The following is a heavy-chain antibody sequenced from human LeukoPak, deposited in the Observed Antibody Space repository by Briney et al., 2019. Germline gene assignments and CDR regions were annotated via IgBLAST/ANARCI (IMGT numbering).Heavy chain of an antibody. CDR2: ISSSSSYI. V-gene: IGHV3-21*01. CDR3: ACDYGGNPGSYFDY. Sequence: GGSLRLSCAASGFTFSSYSMNWVRQALGKGLEWVSSISSSSSYIYYADSVKGRFTISRDNAKNSLYLQMNSLRAEDTAVYYCACDYGGNPGSYFDYWGQGTLVTVSS. CDR1: GFTFSSYS. J-gene: IGHJ4*02. D-gene: IGHD4-23*01.